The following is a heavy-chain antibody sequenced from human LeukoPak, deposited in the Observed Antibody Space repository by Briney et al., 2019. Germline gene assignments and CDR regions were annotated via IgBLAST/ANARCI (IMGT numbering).Heavy chain of an antibody. CDR1: GYSFTSYW. J-gene: IGHJ4*02. CDR2: IYPGDSDT. CDR3: ARHGGLGVAAAPAVLDS. D-gene: IGHD6-19*01. V-gene: IGHV5-51*01. Sequence: GESLKISCKGSGYSFTSYWIGWVRQKPGKGLEWMGVIYPGDSDTRYSPSFQGQVTISVDKSFSTAYLQWSSLKASDTPMYYCARHGGLGVAAAPAVLDSWGQGTLVTVSS.